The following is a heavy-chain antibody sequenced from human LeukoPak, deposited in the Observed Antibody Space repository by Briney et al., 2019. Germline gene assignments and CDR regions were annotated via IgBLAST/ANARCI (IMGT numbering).Heavy chain of an antibody. J-gene: IGHJ3*02. CDR3: ARIRDGYNDAYDI. CDR2: INPGGGNT. V-gene: IGHV1-46*01. D-gene: IGHD5-24*01. Sequence: ASVKVSCKASGYTFTNSYIHWVRQAPGQGFQWMGLINPGGGNTNYAQNFQGRLTMTRDTSTTTVYMELSGLRSEDAAIYYCARIRDGYNDAYDIWGQGTVVTVPS. CDR1: GYTFTNSY.